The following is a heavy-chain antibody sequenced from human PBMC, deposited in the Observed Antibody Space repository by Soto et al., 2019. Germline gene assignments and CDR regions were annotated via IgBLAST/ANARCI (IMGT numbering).Heavy chain of an antibody. CDR1: GGTFSSYA. CDR2: IIPIFGTA. J-gene: IGHJ6*02. CDR3: ARTEVAVTTHYYYGMDV. Sequence: ASVKVSCKASGGTFSSYAISWVRQAPGQGLEWMGGIIPIFGTANYAQKFQGRVTITADESTSTAYMELSSLRSEDTAVYYCARTEVAVTTHYYYGMDVWGQGTRVTVS. D-gene: IGHD4-4*01. V-gene: IGHV1-69*13.